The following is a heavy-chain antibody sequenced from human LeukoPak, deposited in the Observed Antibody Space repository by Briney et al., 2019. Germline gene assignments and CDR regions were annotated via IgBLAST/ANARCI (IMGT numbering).Heavy chain of an antibody. CDR3: AREEGWLPSSDYFDY. CDR2: TYYRSKWYN. V-gene: IGHV6-1*01. CDR1: GYSVSSNSAA. D-gene: IGHD5-24*01. Sequence: SQTLSLTCAISGYSVSSNSAAWIWIRQSPSRGLEWLGRTYYRSKWYNAYAVSMKSQITIPPDTPKNHFSLKLTSLNPEDTAVYYCAREEGWLPSSDYFDYWGQGTLVTVSS. J-gene: IGHJ4*02.